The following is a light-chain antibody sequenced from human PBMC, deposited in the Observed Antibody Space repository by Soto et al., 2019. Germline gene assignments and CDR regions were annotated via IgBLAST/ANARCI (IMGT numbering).Light chain of an antibody. CDR2: GTS. Sequence: QSVLTQPPSVSGAPGQRVTVSCTGSSSNIGAGYDVHWYQLLPGTAPKLLIYGTSSRPSGVPDRFSGSKSGTSASLAITGLQAEDEADYYCQSYDSSLSGVVFGTGTKVTVL. V-gene: IGLV1-40*01. CDR3: QSYDSSLSGVV. CDR1: SSNIGAGYD. J-gene: IGLJ1*01.